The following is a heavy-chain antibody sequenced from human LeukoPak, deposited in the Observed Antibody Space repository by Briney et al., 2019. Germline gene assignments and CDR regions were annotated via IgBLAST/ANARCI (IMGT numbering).Heavy chain of an antibody. D-gene: IGHD3-22*01. CDR1: GGSFRGYY. CDR2: VFYSGTS. J-gene: IGHJ5*02. Sequence: SETLSLTCAVYGGSFRGYYWGWIRQPPGKGLEWIGSVFYSGTSYYNPSLKSRVTISVDTSKNQFSLKLSSVTAADTAVYFCARRSLANSSGPTGVFDPWGQGTLVTVSS. CDR3: ARRSLANSSGPTGVFDP. V-gene: IGHV4-34*12.